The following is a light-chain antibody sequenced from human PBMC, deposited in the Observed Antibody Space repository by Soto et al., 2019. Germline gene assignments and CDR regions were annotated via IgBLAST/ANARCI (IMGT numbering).Light chain of an antibody. J-gene: IGKJ1*01. CDR3: QQCDTSPWT. CDR2: GAS. Sequence: EIVLTQSPGTLSLSPGERATLSFRASQSVSSYLAWYQQKPGQAPRLLIYGASSRATGIPDRFSGSGSGTDFTLAISRLEPGDSAVYFCQQCDTSPWTFGQGTKVDIK. CDR1: QSVSSY. V-gene: IGKV3-20*01.